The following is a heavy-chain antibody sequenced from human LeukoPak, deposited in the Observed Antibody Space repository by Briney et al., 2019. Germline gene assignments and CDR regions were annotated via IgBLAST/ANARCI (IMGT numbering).Heavy chain of an antibody. D-gene: IGHD2-15*01. J-gene: IGHJ4*02. CDR3: ALKGFCRGGSCAQYYFDY. V-gene: IGHV2-70*04. Sequence: SGPTLVKPTQTLTLTCTFSGFSLSTSGMRVSWIRQPPGKALDWLAPTDWDDDKFYSTSLKTRLTISKDTSKNQVVLTMTNMDPVDTATYYCALKGFCRGGSCAQYYFDYWGQGTLVTVSS. CDR1: GFSLSTSGMR. CDR2: TDWDDDK.